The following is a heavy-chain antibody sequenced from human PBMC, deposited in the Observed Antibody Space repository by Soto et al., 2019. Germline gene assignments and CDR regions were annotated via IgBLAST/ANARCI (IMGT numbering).Heavy chain of an antibody. CDR3: ARESLSGYEYYFDY. Sequence: SETLSLTCTVSGGSISSGGYYWSWIRQHPGKGLEWIGYIYYGGSTYYNPSLKSRVTISVDTSKNQFSLKLSSVTAADTAVYYCARESLSGYEYYFDYWGQGTLVTAPQ. J-gene: IGHJ4*02. CDR1: GGSISSGGYY. V-gene: IGHV4-31*03. CDR2: IYYGGST. D-gene: IGHD5-12*01.